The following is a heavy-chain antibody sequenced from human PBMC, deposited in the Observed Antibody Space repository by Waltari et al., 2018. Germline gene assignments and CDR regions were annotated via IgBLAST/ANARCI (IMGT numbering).Heavy chain of an antibody. CDR2: ISPVFGAA. J-gene: IGHJ4*02. Sequence: QVQLVQSGAEVKKPGSSVKVSCKASGGTFSRSTISWVRQAPGQGLEWMGGISPVFGAANYAQKFQGRVTITADASTDTAYMEVGSLRSEDTATYFCGTVISARPHWGQGTLVTVSS. CDR3: GTVISARPH. CDR1: GGTFSRST. D-gene: IGHD6-6*01. V-gene: IGHV1-69*01.